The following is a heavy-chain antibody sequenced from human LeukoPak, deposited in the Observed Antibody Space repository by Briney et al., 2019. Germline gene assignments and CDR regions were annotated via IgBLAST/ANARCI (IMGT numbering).Heavy chain of an antibody. D-gene: IGHD4-17*01. V-gene: IGHV3-11*05. CDR2: ISSSSSYT. Sequence: SGGSLRLSCAASGFTFSDYYMSRIRQAPGKGLEWVSYISSSSSYTNYADSVKGRFTISRDNAKNSLYLQMNSLRAEDTAVYYCAREGYGDYVYAFDIWGQGTMVTVSS. CDR3: AREGYGDYVYAFDI. J-gene: IGHJ3*02. CDR1: GFTFSDYY.